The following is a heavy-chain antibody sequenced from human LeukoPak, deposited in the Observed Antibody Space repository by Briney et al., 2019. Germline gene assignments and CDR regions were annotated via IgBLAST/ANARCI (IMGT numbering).Heavy chain of an antibody. D-gene: IGHD2-21*02. V-gene: IGHV3-72*01. Sequence: PGASLRLSYEASGFTFTHYAVSWVRQAPGKGLEWVGRTRNKANSYTTEYAASVKGRFTISRDDSKNSLYLQMNSLKTEDTAVYYCVGSLVTPCDYWGQGTLVTVSS. CDR3: VGSLVTPCDY. CDR2: TRNKANSYTT. J-gene: IGHJ4*02. CDR1: GFTFTHYA.